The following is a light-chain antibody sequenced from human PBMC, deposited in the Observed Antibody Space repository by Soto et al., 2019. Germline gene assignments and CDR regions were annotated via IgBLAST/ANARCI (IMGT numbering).Light chain of an antibody. V-gene: IGKV3-20*01. CDR1: QSVNSRF. CDR3: QQYGDSPPNT. Sequence: EIVLTQSPGTLSLSPGESATLSCRASQSVNSRFLAWYQHKPGQAPRLLIYAASTRATGTPARFSGSASGTNFSLTISRLEPEDFAVYYCQQYGDSPPNTFGQGTKLEIK. CDR2: AAS. J-gene: IGKJ2*01.